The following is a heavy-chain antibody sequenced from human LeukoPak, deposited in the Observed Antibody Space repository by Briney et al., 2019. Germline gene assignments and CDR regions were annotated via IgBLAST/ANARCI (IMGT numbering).Heavy chain of an antibody. CDR3: ARAPPYSYGNGFDY. D-gene: IGHD5-18*01. V-gene: IGHV5-51*01. CDR2: IYPGDSDT. Sequence: GEALKISCKGSWYSFTSYWIGRVRQMPGKGLEWMGVIYPGDSDTRYSPSFQGKVTISADKSISTAYLQWSSLKASDTAMYYCARAPPYSYGNGFDYWGTGTLVTVSS. CDR1: WYSFTSYW. J-gene: IGHJ4*02.